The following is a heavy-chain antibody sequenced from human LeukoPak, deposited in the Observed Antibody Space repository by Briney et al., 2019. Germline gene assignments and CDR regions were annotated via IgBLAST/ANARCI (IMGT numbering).Heavy chain of an antibody. Sequence: KPGGSLRLSCAASEFTFNDYFMSWIRQAPGKRREWVSYISRNGNTIYYADSVKGRFTISRDNAKNSLYLQMNTLRVDDTAVYYCARDHCGANCYSPDDAYDLWGHGTLVAVSS. CDR2: ISRNGNTI. J-gene: IGHJ3*01. CDR3: ARDHCGANCYSPDDAYDL. V-gene: IGHV3-11*01. CDR1: EFTFNDYF. D-gene: IGHD2-21*01.